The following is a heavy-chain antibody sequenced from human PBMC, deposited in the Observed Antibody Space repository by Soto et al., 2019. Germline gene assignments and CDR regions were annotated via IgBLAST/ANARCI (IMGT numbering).Heavy chain of an antibody. CDR2: INPNSGGT. Sequence: ASLKVSCKASGYAFTGYYRHWVRQAPGQGLEWMGWINPNSGGTNYAQKFQGWVTMTRDTSISTAYMELSGLRSDDTAVYYCARGWGIDHGMDVWGQGTTVTVSS. D-gene: IGHD6-13*01. J-gene: IGHJ6*01. CDR3: ARGWGIDHGMDV. V-gene: IGHV1-2*04. CDR1: GYAFTGYY.